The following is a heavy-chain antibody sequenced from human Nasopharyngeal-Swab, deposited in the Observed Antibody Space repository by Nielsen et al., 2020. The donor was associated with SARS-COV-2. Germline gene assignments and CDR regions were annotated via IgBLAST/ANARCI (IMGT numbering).Heavy chain of an antibody. Sequence: GGSLRLSCAASGFIFSASAIHWVRQASGKGLEWVGRIGDKEHNYATIYGASVQGRFTISRDDSKNTAFLQMDGLKTEDTALYYCTTDFYFDYWGQGTLVTVSS. V-gene: IGHV3-73*01. CDR3: TTDFYFDY. J-gene: IGHJ4*02. CDR2: IGDKEHNYAT. CDR1: GFIFSASA.